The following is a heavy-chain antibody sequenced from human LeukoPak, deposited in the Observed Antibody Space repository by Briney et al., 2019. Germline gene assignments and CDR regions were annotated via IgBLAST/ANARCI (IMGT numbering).Heavy chain of an antibody. CDR3: ARRGVGKALGAFDI. J-gene: IGHJ3*02. Sequence: PSETLSLTCTVSGGSISSYYWSWIRQPPGKGLEWIGEINHSGSTNYNPSLKSRVTISVDTSKNQFSLKLSSVTAADTAVYYCARRGVGKALGAFDIWGQGTMVTVSS. D-gene: IGHD4-23*01. CDR2: INHSGST. V-gene: IGHV4-34*01. CDR1: GGSISSYY.